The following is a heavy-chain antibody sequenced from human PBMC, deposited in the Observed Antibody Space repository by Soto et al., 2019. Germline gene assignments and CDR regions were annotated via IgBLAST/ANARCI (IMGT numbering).Heavy chain of an antibody. CDR1: GYTFSTYA. CDR3: ARGKGMEENYYYYGMDV. D-gene: IGHD1-1*01. V-gene: IGHV1-3*01. CDR2: INGGNGHT. Sequence: ASVKVSCKASGYTFSTYALHWVRQAPGQGLEWMGWINGGNGHTRYSQKFKDRVTISRDTPASTAYMELSGLRSEDTAVYYCARGKGMEENYYYYGMDVWGQGTTVTVSS. J-gene: IGHJ6*02.